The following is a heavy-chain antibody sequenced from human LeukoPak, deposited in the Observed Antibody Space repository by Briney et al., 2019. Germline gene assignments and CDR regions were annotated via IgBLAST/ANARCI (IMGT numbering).Heavy chain of an antibody. CDR3: ARDRDGSNDAFDI. CDR1: GFTFSSYA. Sequence: GGSLRLSCAASGFTFSSYAMHWVRQAPGKGLEWVAVIYSGGSTYYADSVKGRFTISRDNSKNTLYLQMNSLRAEDTAVYYCARDRDGSNDAFDIWGQETMVTVSS. CDR2: IYSGGST. V-gene: IGHV3-53*01. J-gene: IGHJ3*02. D-gene: IGHD3-10*01.